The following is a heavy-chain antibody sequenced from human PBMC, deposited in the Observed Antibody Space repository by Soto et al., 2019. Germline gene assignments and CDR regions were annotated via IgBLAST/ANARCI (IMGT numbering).Heavy chain of an antibody. CDR2: IYYSGST. CDR3: ALRYDYVWGSYLREDAFDI. V-gene: IGHV4-39*01. Sequence: KSSETLSLTCTVSGGSISSSSYYWGWIRQPPWKGLEWIGSIYYSGSTYYNPSLKSRVTISVDTSKNQFSLKLSSVTAADTAVYYCALRYDYVWGSYLREDAFDIWGQGXMVTV. D-gene: IGHD3-16*02. J-gene: IGHJ3*02. CDR1: GGSISSSSYY.